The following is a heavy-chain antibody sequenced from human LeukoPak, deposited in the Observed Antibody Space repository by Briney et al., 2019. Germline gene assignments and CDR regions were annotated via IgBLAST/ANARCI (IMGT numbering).Heavy chain of an antibody. CDR3: AREAVPAMVRGVIIGSIWFDP. CDR1: GYTFTGYY. D-gene: IGHD3-10*01. Sequence: ASVKVSCKASGYTFTGYYMHWVRQAPGQGLEWMGWINPNSGGTNYAQKFQGRVTMTRDTSISTAYMELSSLRSEDTAVYYCAREAVPAMVRGVIIGSIWFDPWGQGTLVTVSS. CDR2: INPNSGGT. J-gene: IGHJ5*02. V-gene: IGHV1-2*02.